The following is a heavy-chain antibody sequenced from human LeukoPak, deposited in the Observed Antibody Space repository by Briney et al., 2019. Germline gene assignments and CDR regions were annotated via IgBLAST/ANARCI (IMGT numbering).Heavy chain of an antibody. Sequence: GGSLRLSCAASGFTFSSYSMNWVRQAPGKGLEWVSSISSSSSYIYYADSVKGRFTISRDNAKNSLYLQMNSLRAEDTALYYCAREGYDFWSGYPTATTYYYYMDVWGKGTTVTVSS. CDR2: ISSSSSYI. V-gene: IGHV3-21*04. CDR1: GFTFSSYS. D-gene: IGHD3-3*01. J-gene: IGHJ6*03. CDR3: AREGYDFWSGYPTATTYYYYMDV.